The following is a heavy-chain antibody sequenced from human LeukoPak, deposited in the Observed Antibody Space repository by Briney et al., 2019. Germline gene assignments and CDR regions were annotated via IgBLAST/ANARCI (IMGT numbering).Heavy chain of an antibody. D-gene: IGHD3-10*01. V-gene: IGHV4-39*01. J-gene: IGHJ5*02. Sequence: SETLSLTCTVSGGSISSSSYYWGWIRQPPGKGLEWIGSIYYSGSTYYNPSLKSRVTISVDTSKNQFSLKLSSVTAADTAVYYCARHYGSGSNTMKPNWFDPWGQGTLVTVSS. CDR3: ARHYGSGSNTMKPNWFDP. CDR2: IYYSGST. CDR1: GGSISSSSYY.